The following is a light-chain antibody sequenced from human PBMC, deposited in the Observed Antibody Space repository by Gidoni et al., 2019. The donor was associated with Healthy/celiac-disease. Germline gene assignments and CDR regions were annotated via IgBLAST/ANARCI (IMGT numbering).Light chain of an antibody. Sequence: EIVMTQSPATLSVSPGERATLSCRASQCVSSNLAGYQQKPGQAPRLLIYGASTRATGIPARFSGSGSGTEFTLTISSLQSEDFAVYYCQQYNNWHPYTFGQGTKLEIK. CDR3: QQYNNWHPYT. J-gene: IGKJ2*01. V-gene: IGKV3-15*01. CDR1: QCVSSN. CDR2: GAS.